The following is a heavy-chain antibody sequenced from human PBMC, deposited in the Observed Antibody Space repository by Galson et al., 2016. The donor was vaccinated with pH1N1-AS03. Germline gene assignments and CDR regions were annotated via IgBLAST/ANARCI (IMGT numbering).Heavy chain of an antibody. D-gene: IGHD3/OR15-3a*01. J-gene: IGHJ6*03. CDR1: GFTFSSYA. Sequence: SLRLSCAASGFTFSSYAMHWVRQAPGKGLEWVAVISYDGSDKYYVDSVKGRFTISRDNSKNTLYLQMNSLRAEDTAVYYCARDHDFWTGYSGGYYYYIDVWGEGTTVTVSS. V-gene: IGHV3-30*01. CDR3: ARDHDFWTGYSGGYYYYIDV. CDR2: ISYDGSDK.